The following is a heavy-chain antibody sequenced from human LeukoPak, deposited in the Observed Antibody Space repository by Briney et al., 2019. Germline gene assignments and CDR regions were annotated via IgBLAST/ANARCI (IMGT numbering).Heavy chain of an antibody. CDR1: GFTFRNYA. D-gene: IGHD6-19*01. J-gene: IGHJ3*02. CDR2: MSYDGSNK. V-gene: IGHV3-30-3*01. CDR3: ARGAVAGTWPGTFDI. Sequence: GGSLRLSCAASGFTFRNYAMHWVRQAPGKGLGWVAVMSYDGSNKYYADSVKGRFTISRDNSKNTLYLQMTGLRAEDTAVYYCARGAVAGTWPGTFDIWGQGTVVTVSS.